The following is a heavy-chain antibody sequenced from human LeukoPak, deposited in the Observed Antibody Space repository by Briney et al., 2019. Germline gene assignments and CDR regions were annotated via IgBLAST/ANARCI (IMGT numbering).Heavy chain of an antibody. D-gene: IGHD6-13*01. CDR1: GGSFSGYY. J-gene: IGHJ4*02. V-gene: IGHV4-34*01. CDR3: ASGQGQLVYGY. CDR2: INHSGST. Sequence: SETLSLTCAVYGGSFSGYYWSWIRQPPGKGLEWIGEINHSGSTNYNPSLKSRVTISVDTSKNQFSLKLSSVTAADTAVCYCASGQGQLVYGYWGQGTLVTVSS.